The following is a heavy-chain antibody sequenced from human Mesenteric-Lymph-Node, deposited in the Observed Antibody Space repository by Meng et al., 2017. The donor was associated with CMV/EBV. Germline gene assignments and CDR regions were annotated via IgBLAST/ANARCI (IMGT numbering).Heavy chain of an antibody. Sequence: TVSSYAMSWVRQAQGKGLEWVSAISGSGGSTYYADSVKGRFTISRDNSKNTLYLQMNSLRAEDTAVYYCAKCPLLGSGLPSSYWYFDLWGRGTLVTVSS. CDR1: TVSSYA. J-gene: IGHJ2*01. CDR2: ISGSGGST. CDR3: AKCPLLGSGLPSSYWYFDL. V-gene: IGHV3-23*01. D-gene: IGHD7-27*01.